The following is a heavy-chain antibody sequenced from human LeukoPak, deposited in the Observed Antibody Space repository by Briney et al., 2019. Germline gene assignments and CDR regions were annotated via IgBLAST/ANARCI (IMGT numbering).Heavy chain of an antibody. Sequence: GGSLTLSCAASGFTFSNYAMQWVRQVQGEGREYVSVISGKGGSTYFANSVKGRFIISRDNSKNTLYLQMGSLTVQDMAVYYCAREVRQWLVDYWGQGTLVTVSS. J-gene: IGHJ4*02. CDR1: GFTFSNYA. V-gene: IGHV3-64*01. D-gene: IGHD6-19*01. CDR3: AREVRQWLVDY. CDR2: ISGKGGST.